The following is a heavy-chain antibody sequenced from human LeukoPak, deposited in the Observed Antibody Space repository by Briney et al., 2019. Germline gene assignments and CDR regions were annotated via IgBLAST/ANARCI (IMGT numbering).Heavy chain of an antibody. V-gene: IGHV1-2*02. CDR2: INPNSGGT. D-gene: IGHD2-15*01. CDR1: GYTFTGYY. CDR3: ARDRTCSGGSCYLYWFDP. Sequence: ASVKVSCKASGYTFTGYYMHWVRQAPGQGLEWMGWINPNSGGTNYAQKFQGRVTMTRDASISTAYMELSRLRSDDTAVYYCARDRTCSGGSCYLYWFDPWGQGTLVTVSS. J-gene: IGHJ5*02.